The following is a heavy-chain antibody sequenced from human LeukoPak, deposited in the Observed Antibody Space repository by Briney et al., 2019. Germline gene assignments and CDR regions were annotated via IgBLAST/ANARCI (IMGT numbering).Heavy chain of an antibody. J-gene: IGHJ4*02. Sequence: PSETLSLTCTVSGGSISISSDYWGWIRQPPGKGLEWIGDIYYSGTTNYNPSLKSRVTMSVDTSKNQFSLKLTSVTAADTAVYYCARRSSSFVDYWGQGTLVTVSS. CDR3: ARRSSSFVDY. CDR2: IYYSGTT. V-gene: IGHV4-39*07. D-gene: IGHD6-13*01. CDR1: GGSISISSDY.